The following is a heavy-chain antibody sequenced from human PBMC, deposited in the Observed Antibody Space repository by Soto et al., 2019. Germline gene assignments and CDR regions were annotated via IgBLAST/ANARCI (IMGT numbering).Heavy chain of an antibody. CDR2: IWNDGSGY. D-gene: IGHD6-13*01. Sequence: QVQLVESGGGVVQPGGSLRLSCAASGFTFNNYGMHWVRQAPGKGLEWVAVIWNDGSGYYYANSVKGRFTISRDNAKNTLYQQMSSLRAEDTAVYFCARRQISPPTRGAAAARGGMDVWGQGTTVTVSS. CDR1: GFTFNNYG. V-gene: IGHV3-33*01. J-gene: IGHJ6*02. CDR3: ARRQISPPTRGAAAARGGMDV.